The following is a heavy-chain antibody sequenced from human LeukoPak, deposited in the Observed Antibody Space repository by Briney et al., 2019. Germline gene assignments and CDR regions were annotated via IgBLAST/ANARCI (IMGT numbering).Heavy chain of an antibody. CDR2: INHSGST. CDR1: GGSFSGYY. V-gene: IGHV4-34*01. CDR3: ARGGYSYGTFDY. D-gene: IGHD5-18*01. Sequence: ASETLSLTCAVYGGSFSGYYWSWIRQPPGKGLDWIGEINHSGSTNYNPSLKSRVTISVDTSKNQFSLKLSSVTAADTAVYYCARGGYSYGTFDYWGQGTLVTVSS. J-gene: IGHJ4*02.